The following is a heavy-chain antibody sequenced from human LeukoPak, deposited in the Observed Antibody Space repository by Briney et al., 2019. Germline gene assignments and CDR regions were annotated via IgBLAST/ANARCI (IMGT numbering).Heavy chain of an antibody. V-gene: IGHV1-24*01. CDR3: ATGRKLRYFDWLPNPIDY. J-gene: IGHJ4*02. CDR1: GYTLTELS. D-gene: IGHD3-9*01. Sequence: ASVKVSCKVSGYTLTELSMHWVRQAPGKGLEWMGGFDPEDGETIYAQKFQGRVTMTEDTSTDTAYMELSSLRSEDTAVYYCATGRKLRYFDWLPNPIDYWARGPWSPSPQ. CDR2: FDPEDGET.